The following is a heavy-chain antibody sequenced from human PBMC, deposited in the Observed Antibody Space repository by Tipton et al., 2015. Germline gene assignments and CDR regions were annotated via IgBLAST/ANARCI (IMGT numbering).Heavy chain of an antibody. V-gene: IGHV4-38-2*01. D-gene: IGHD3-9*01. Sequence: TLSLTCAVSAYSISTDYYWVWIRQPPGKGLEWIGSISHSGNTYYNPSLKSRVTMSRDTSKNQFSLKLTSVTAADTAVYYCACQDYDSLTRDYQTVDYWGQGTLVTVSS. J-gene: IGHJ4*02. CDR1: AYSISTDYY. CDR2: ISHSGNT. CDR3: ACQDYDSLTRDYQTVDY.